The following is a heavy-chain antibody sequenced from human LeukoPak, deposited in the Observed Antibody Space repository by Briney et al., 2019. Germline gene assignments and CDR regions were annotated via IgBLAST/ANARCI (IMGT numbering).Heavy chain of an antibody. CDR3: TRSHAASGSPGH. Sequence: GGSLRLSCAASGFIFDTYAMFWVRQAPGKGLEWVSTITGSGTSTFYADSVTGRFTISRDNSKNTVFLQVNSLRDDDTAVYYCTRSHAASGSPGHWGQGTVVPVSS. CDR2: ITGSGTST. V-gene: IGHV3-23*01. J-gene: IGHJ1*01. D-gene: IGHD6-13*01. CDR1: GFIFDTYA.